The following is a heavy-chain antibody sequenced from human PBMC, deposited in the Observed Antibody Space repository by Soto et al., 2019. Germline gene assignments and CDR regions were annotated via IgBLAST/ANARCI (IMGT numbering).Heavy chain of an antibody. CDR3: ARVRRITMALDY. J-gene: IGHJ4*02. CDR1: GYTFTGYY. CDR2: INPNSGGT. D-gene: IGHD3-10*01. Sequence: SVKVSCKASGYTFTGYYMHCVRQAPGQGLEWMGWINPNSGGTNYAQKFQGRVTMTRDTSISTAYMELSRLRSDDTAVYYCARVRRITMALDYWGQGTLVTVSS. V-gene: IGHV1-2*02.